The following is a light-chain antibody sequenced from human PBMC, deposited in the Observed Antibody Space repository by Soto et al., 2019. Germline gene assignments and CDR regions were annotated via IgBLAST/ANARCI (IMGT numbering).Light chain of an antibody. CDR3: QQYNTYTSQT. CDR1: QSISSW. V-gene: IGKV1-5*01. CDR2: DAS. J-gene: IGKJ1*01. Sequence: DIQMTQSPSTLSESVGDRVTITCRASQSISSWLAWYQQKPGKAPKLLIFDASSLEGGVPSRFSGSGSGTEFTLTISSLQPDDFATYHCQQYNTYTSQTFGQWTKLEIK.